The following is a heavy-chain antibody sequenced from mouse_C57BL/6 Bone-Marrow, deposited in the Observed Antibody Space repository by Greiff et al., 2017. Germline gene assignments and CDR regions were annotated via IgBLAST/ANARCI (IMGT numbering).Heavy chain of an antibody. D-gene: IGHD1-1*01. CDR2: ISNGGGST. J-gene: IGHJ3*02. CDR1: GFTFSDYY. Sequence: EVQGVESGGGLVQPGGSLKLSCAASGFTFSDYYMYWVRQTPEKRLEWVAYISNGGGSTYYPDTVKGRFTISRDNAKNTLYLQMSRLKSEDTAMYYCARRDYGSSHFGYWGQGTLVTVSA. CDR3: ARRDYGSSHFGY. V-gene: IGHV5-12*01.